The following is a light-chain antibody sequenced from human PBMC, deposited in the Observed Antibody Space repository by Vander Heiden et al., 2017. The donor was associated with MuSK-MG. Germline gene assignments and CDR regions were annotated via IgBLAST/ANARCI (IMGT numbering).Light chain of an antibody. V-gene: IGKV4-1*01. Sequence: DIVMTQSPDSLAVSLGERATINCKSSQSVLYSSNNKNYLAWYQQKPGQPPKLLIYWAPTRESGVPDRFSGSGSGTDFTLTISSLQAEDVAVYYCQQYDSTPFTFGPGTKVDIK. CDR3: QQYDSTPFT. CDR2: WAP. J-gene: IGKJ3*01. CDR1: QSVLYSSNNKNY.